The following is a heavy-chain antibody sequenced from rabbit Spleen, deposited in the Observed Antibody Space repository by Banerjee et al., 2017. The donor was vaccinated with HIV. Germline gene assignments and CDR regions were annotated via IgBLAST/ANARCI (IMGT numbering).Heavy chain of an antibody. CDR1: GFSFSSSDY. CDR3: ARDLDGVIGWNFGW. J-gene: IGHJ6*01. Sequence: QSLEESGGGLVQPEGSLTLTCKASGFSFSSSDYICWVRQAPGKGLEWISCIAGSSSGFTYSATWATGRFTISKTSSTTVTLQMTSLTAADTATYFCARDLDGVIGWNFGWWGPGTLVTVS. V-gene: IGHV1S40*01. CDR2: IAGSSSGFT. D-gene: IGHD4-1*01.